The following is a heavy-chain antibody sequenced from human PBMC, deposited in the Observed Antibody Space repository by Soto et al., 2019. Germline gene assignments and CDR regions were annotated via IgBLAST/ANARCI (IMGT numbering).Heavy chain of an antibody. V-gene: IGHV3-20*04. CDR1: GFTFDDYG. J-gene: IGHJ4*02. D-gene: IGHD1-26*01. CDR2: VNWNGGST. Sequence: EVQLVESGGGVLRPGGSLRLSCAASGFTFDDYGMSWARQAPGKGLEWVSGVNWNGGSTGYADSVKGRFTISRDNAKNSLYLQMNTLRAEDTAFYYCVRGASLNFDYWGQGTLVTVSS. CDR3: VRGASLNFDY.